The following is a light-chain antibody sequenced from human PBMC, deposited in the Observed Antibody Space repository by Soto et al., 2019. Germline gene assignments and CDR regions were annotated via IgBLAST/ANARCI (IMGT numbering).Light chain of an antibody. V-gene: IGLV2-14*01. CDR2: EVS. J-gene: IGLJ1*01. CDR1: SSDVGAYNF. Sequence: LTQPRSVSGSPGQSVTISCTGTSSDVGAYNFVSWYQQHPGKAPKLMIYEVSNRPSGVSNRFSGSKSGNTASLTISGLQAEDEADYYCSSYTSSSTYVFGTGTKVTVL. CDR3: SSYTSSSTYV.